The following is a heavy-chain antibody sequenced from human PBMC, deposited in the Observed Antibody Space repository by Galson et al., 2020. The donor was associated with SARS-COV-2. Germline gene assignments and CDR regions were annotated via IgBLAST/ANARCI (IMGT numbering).Heavy chain of an antibody. V-gene: IGHV4-38-2*02. Sequence: SETLSLTCTVSGYYISSGYYWGWIRQPQGKGLEWIGSIYHSGSTYYNPSLKSRVTISVDTSKNQFSLKLSSVTAADTAVYYCARVSVPTIFGVVIAAFDIWGQGTMVTVSS. CDR3: ARVSVPTIFGVVIAAFDI. CDR1: GYYISSGYY. CDR2: IYHSGST. D-gene: IGHD3-3*01. J-gene: IGHJ3*02.